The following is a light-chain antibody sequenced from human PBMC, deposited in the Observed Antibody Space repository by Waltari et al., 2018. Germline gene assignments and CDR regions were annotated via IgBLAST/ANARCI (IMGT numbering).Light chain of an antibody. Sequence: QLVLTQSPSASASLGASVKLTCTLSSGHSSYAIAWHQQQPEKGPRYLMKLNSDGSHSKGDGIPDRFSGSSSGAGRYLTISSLQSEDEADYYCQTWGTGPNWVFGGGTKLTVL. V-gene: IGLV4-69*01. J-gene: IGLJ3*02. CDR1: SGHSSYA. CDR3: QTWGTGPNWV. CDR2: LNSDGSH.